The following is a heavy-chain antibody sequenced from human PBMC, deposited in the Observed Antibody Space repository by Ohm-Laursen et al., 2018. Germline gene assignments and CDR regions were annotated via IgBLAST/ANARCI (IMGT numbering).Heavy chain of an antibody. V-gene: IGHV3-64*01. CDR1: GFTFSSYA. CDR2: ISSNGGST. Sequence: SLRLSCAASGFTFSSYAMSWVRQAPGKGLEYVSAISSNGGSTYYANSVKGRFTISRDNSKNTLYLQMGSLRAEDMAVYYCARVSVHYYGMDVWGQGTTVTVSS. CDR3: ARVSVHYYGMDV. J-gene: IGHJ6*02.